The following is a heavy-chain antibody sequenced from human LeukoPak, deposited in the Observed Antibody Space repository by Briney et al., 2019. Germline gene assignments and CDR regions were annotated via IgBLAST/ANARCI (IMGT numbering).Heavy chain of an antibody. CDR3: ARGRHDYAYGMDV. Sequence: SETLSLTCAVYGGSFSGYYWSWIRQPPGKGLEWIGYIYYSGSTNYNPSLKSRVTISVDTSKNQFSLKLSSVTAADTAVYYCARGRHDYAYGMDVWGQGTTVTVSS. J-gene: IGHJ6*02. D-gene: IGHD4-17*01. CDR2: IYYSGST. V-gene: IGHV4-59*01. CDR1: GGSFSGYY.